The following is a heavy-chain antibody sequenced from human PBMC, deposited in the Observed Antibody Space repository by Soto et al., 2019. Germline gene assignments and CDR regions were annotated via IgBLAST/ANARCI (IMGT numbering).Heavy chain of an antibody. CDR3: ASYVLRFLEWFQH. CDR2: IYHSGST. V-gene: IGHV4-30-2*01. Sequence: PSETLSLTCAVSGGSISSGGYSWSWIRQPPGKGLEWIGYIYHSGSTYYNPSLKSRVTISVDTSKNQFSLKLSSVTAADTAVYYCASYVLRFLEWFQHWGQGTLVTVSS. D-gene: IGHD3-3*01. CDR1: GGSISSGGYS. J-gene: IGHJ1*01.